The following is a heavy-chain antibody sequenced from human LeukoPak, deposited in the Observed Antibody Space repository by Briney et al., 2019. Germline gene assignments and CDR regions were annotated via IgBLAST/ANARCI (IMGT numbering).Heavy chain of an antibody. J-gene: IGHJ4*02. CDR3: AKTYDSSGYYFVVDY. D-gene: IGHD3-22*01. CDR1: GFTFSSYG. CDR2: IRYDGSNK. V-gene: IGHV3-30*02. Sequence: GGSLRLSCAASGFTFSSYGMHWVRQAPGKGLEWVAFIRYDGSNKYYADSVKGRFTISRDNSKNTLYLQMNSLRAEDTAVYYCAKTYDSSGYYFVVDYWGQGTLVTVSS.